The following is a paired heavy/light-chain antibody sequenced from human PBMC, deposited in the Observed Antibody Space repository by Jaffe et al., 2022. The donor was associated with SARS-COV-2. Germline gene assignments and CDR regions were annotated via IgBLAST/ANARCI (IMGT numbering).Heavy chain of an antibody. J-gene: IGHJ4*02. CDR1: GGSTSSSSFY. CDR2: VYYTGST. CDR3: ARLRYGSGCFDY. V-gene: IGHV4-39*01. D-gene: IGHD6-19*01. Sequence: QLQLQESGPGLVKPSETLSLTCTVSGGSTSSSSFYWGWIRQPPGRGLEWIGNVYYTGSTYYNPSLKSRVTISVDTSKNQFSLKLSSVTAADTAVYYCARLRYGSGCFDYWGQGTLVTVSS.
Light chain of an antibody. CDR3: CSYAGYSSLA. V-gene: IGLV2-23*01. CDR2: EDT. CDR1: SSDVGSYNA. Sequence: QSALTQPASVSGSPGQSITISCTGTSSDVGSYNAVSWYQQHPGKALKFMIYEDTKRPSGVSNRFSGSKSGNTASLTISGLQAEDEAYYYCCSYAGYSSLAFGGGTKLTVL. J-gene: IGLJ2*01.